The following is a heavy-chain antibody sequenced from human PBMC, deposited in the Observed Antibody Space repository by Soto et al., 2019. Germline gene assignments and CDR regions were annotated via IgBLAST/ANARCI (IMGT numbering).Heavy chain of an antibody. CDR3: ATILTTMTPEEHYYYGFDV. CDR2: INAGNGNT. CDR1: GYTFTSYA. V-gene: IGHV1-3*01. J-gene: IGHJ6*02. Sequence: ASVKVSCKASGYTFTSYAMHWVRQAPGQRLEWMGWINAGNGNTKYSQKFQGRVTITRDTSASTAYMELSSLRSEDTAVYYCATILTTMTPEEHYYYGFDVWGQGTTVTVSS. D-gene: IGHD4-17*01.